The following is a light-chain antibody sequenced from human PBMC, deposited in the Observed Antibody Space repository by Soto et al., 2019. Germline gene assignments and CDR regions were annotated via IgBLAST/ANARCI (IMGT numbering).Light chain of an antibody. CDR2: DVT. V-gene: IGLV2-14*03. CDR1: SSDVGGYNY. CDR3: SSYTSTMTNV. Sequence: QSVLTQPASVSGSPGQSITISCTGTSSDVGGYNYVSWYQHHPGKAPKLILYDVTNRPSGVSNRFSGSKSGNTASLTISGLQAADEADNFCSSYTSTMTNVFGSGTKVTVL. J-gene: IGLJ1*01.